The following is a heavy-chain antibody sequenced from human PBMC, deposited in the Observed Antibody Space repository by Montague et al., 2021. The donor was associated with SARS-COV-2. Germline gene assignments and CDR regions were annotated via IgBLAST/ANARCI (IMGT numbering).Heavy chain of an antibody. V-gene: IGHV3-30-3*01. CDR2: ISYNGSNK. CDR3: ARDLLRLSPLDYYCCMDA. J-gene: IGHJ6*02. CDR1: GFTFSSYA. D-gene: IGHD3-16*02. Sequence: SLRLSCAASGFTFSSYAMHWVRQAPGKGLEWVSFISYNGSNKYYADSVQGRFTISRDNSKNTLYLHMNSLRAEDTSVYYCARDLLRLSPLDYYCCMDAWGQGTTVTVSS.